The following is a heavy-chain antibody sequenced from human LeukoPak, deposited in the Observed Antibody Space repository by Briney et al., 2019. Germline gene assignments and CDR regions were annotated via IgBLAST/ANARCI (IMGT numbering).Heavy chain of an antibody. CDR3: AKGGYCSGGSCYSPLYFDY. V-gene: IGHV3-23*01. Sequence: PGGSLTLSCAASGFTFSSYAMSWVRQAPGKGLELVSAISGSGGSTYYADSVKVRFTISRDNSKNTLYLKMNSLRAEEKAVYYCAKGGYCSGGSCYSPLYFDYWGQGTLVTVSS. J-gene: IGHJ4*02. CDR1: GFTFSSYA. CDR2: ISGSGGST. D-gene: IGHD2-15*01.